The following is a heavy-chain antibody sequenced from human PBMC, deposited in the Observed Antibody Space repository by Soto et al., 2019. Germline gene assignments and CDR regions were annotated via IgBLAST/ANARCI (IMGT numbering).Heavy chain of an antibody. V-gene: IGHV3-15*01. J-gene: IGHJ3*01. CDR1: GFTFSNAW. CDR2: IKSKTDGGTT. Sequence: PGGSLRLSCAASGFTFSNAWMSWVRQAPGKGLEWVGRIKSKTDGGTTDYAAPVKGRFTISRDDSKNTLYLQMNSLKTEDTAVYYCTTFWSGYDAARYAFDFWGQRTMVTGSS. D-gene: IGHD3-3*01. CDR3: TTFWSGYDAARYAFDF.